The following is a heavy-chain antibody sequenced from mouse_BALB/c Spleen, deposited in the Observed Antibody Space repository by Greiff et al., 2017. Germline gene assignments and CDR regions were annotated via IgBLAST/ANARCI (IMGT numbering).Heavy chain of an antibody. CDR3: ARHRKDYDYDGRGFAY. Sequence: EVHLVESGGDLVKPGGSLKLSCAASGFTFSSYGMSWVRQTPDKRLEWVATISSGGSYTYYPDSVKGRFTISRDNAKNTLYLQMSSLKSEDTAMYYCARHRKDYDYDGRGFAYWGQGTLVTVSA. J-gene: IGHJ3*01. V-gene: IGHV5-6*01. CDR1: GFTFSSYG. CDR2: ISSGGSYT. D-gene: IGHD2-4*01.